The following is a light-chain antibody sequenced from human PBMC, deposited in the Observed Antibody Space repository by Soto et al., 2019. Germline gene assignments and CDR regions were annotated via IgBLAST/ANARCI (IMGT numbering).Light chain of an antibody. Sequence: QSVLTQPASVSGSPGQSITISCTGTSSDVGGYNYVSWYQQHPGKAPKLMIYEVSNRPSGVSNRFSGSKSGNTASLTISGLQAEGEADYYCSSYTSIHVVFGGGTKLTVL. CDR2: EVS. CDR3: SSYTSIHVV. V-gene: IGLV2-14*01. CDR1: SSDVGGYNY. J-gene: IGLJ2*01.